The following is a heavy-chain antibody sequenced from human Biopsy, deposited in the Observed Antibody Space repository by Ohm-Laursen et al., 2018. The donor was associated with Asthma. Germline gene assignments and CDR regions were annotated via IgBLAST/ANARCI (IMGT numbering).Heavy chain of an antibody. V-gene: IGHV4-39*02. CDR1: GDAMGTSGSY. CDR2: IYYSGRT. J-gene: IGHJ2*01. Sequence: TLSLTWIVSGDAMGTSGSYWGWIRQSPGKGLEWIGSIYYSGRTYYNPSLESRVTISADTSKNHFSLKVTSVTAADTAVYYCARAVSSSSYWYFDLWGRGDLVTVSS. D-gene: IGHD6-6*01. CDR3: ARAVSSSSYWYFDL.